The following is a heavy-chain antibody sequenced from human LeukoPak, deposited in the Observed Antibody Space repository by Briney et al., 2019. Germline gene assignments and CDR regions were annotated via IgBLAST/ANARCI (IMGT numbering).Heavy chain of an antibody. J-gene: IGHJ5*02. CDR1: GYTFTSYY. CDR2: INPSGGST. Sequence: ASVKVSCKASGYTFTSYYMHWVRQAPGQGLEWMGIINPSGGSTSYAQKFQGRVTMTRVTSTSTVYMELSSLRSEDTAVYYCARGRYYYDSSGFNWFDPWGQGTLVTVSS. V-gene: IGHV1-46*01. D-gene: IGHD3-22*01. CDR3: ARGRYYYDSSGFNWFDP.